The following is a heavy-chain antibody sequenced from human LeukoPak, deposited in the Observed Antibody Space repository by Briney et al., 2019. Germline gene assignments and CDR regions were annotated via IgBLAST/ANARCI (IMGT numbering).Heavy chain of an antibody. CDR1: GGSISLYY. J-gene: IGHJ5*02. D-gene: IGHD4-23*01. V-gene: IGHV4-59*01. CDR3: VRGGDYAANPRNWFAP. Sequence: SETLSLTCTVSGGSISLYYWTWIRPPPGRGLAGIGYVFYTGSTNHNPSLKSRVTISVDTSKNQFSLKLNSVTAADTAVYFCVRGGDYAANPRNWFAPWGQGTLVTVSS. CDR2: VFYTGST.